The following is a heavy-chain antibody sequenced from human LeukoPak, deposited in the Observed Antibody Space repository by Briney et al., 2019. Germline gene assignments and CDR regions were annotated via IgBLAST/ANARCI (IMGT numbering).Heavy chain of an antibody. J-gene: IGHJ4*02. Sequence: ASVKVSCKASGYTFTSYGISWVRQAPGQGLEWMGWISAYYANTDYAQKLQGRVTMTTDTSTSTAYMELRSLRSDDTAVYYCARAAWDTAMFDWGQGTLVTVSS. V-gene: IGHV1-18*01. D-gene: IGHD5-18*01. CDR1: GYTFTSYG. CDR2: ISAYYANT. CDR3: ARAAWDTAMFD.